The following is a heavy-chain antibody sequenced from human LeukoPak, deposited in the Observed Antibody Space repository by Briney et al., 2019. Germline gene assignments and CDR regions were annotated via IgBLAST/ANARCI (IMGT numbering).Heavy chain of an antibody. V-gene: IGHV4-39*01. CDR2: IYYSGSP. D-gene: IGHD1-1*01. CDR1: GGSLSNNNYY. J-gene: IGHJ4*02. CDR3: ATWRTAKTGFDY. Sequence: PSETLSLTCTVSGGSLSNNNYYWAWIRQPPGKGLECIGSIYYSGSPYYNPSLKSRVTISVDTSKNQFSLRLSSVTAADTAVYYCATWRTAKTGFDYWDQGTLVTVSS.